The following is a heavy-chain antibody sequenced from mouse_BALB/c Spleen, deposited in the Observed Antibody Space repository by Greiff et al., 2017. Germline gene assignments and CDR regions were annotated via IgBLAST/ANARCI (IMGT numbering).Heavy chain of an antibody. CDR2: ISSGSSTI. Sequence: EVKLMESGGGLVQPGGSRKLSCAASGFTFSSFGMHWVRQAPEKGLEWVAYISSGSSTIYYADTVKGRFTISRDNPKNTLFLQMTSLRSEDTAMYYCARPNYGNPWFAYWGQGTLVTVSA. J-gene: IGHJ3*01. CDR3: ARPNYGNPWFAY. D-gene: IGHD2-1*01. CDR1: GFTFSSFG. V-gene: IGHV5-17*02.